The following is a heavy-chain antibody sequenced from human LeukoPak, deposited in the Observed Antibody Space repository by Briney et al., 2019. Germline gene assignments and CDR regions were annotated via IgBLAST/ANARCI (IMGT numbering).Heavy chain of an antibody. D-gene: IGHD3-10*01. CDR2: INPNSGGT. CDR1: GYTFTGYY. CDR3: ARLWFGEFVDY. Sequence: GASVKVSCKASGYTFTGYYMHWVRQAPGQGLEWMGWINPNSGGTNYAQKFQGRVTMTRDMSTSTAYMELSRLRSDDTAVYYCARLWFGEFVDYWGQGTLVTVSS. V-gene: IGHV1-2*02. J-gene: IGHJ4*02.